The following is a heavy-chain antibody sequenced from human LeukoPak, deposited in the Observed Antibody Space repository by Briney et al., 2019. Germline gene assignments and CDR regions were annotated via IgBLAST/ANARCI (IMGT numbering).Heavy chain of an antibody. D-gene: IGHD6-19*01. CDR1: EFTFSSSY. Sequence: PGGSLRLSCAASEFTFSSSYMNWVRQAPGKGLEWVSSISSSNYIYYADSVKGRFTISRDNAKNSLYLQMNSLRAEDTAVYYCANSVAGYFDYWGKGTRVTVSS. CDR2: ISSSNYI. J-gene: IGHJ4*02. CDR3: ANSVAGYFDY. V-gene: IGHV3-21*01.